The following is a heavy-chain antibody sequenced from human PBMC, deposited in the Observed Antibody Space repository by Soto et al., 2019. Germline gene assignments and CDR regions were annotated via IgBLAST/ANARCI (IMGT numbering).Heavy chain of an antibody. J-gene: IGHJ6*02. V-gene: IGHV3-73*01. CDR2: IRSKANSYAT. Sequence: PGGSLRLSFAASGFTLSGSAMHSVRQASVKVLPWAGRIRSKANSYATAYAASVKCRFTISRDDSKNTAYLQMNRLKTEDTAVYSCTTITVTPPDYYYYYGMDVWGQRTTVTVSS. CDR3: TTITVTPPDYYYYYGMDV. CDR1: GFTLSGSA. D-gene: IGHD4-4*01.